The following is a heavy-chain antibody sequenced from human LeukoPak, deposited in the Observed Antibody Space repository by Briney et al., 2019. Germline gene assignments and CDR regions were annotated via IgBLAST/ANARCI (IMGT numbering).Heavy chain of an antibody. Sequence: SETLSLTCTVSGGSISSSSYYWGWIRQPPGKGLEWIGSIYYSGSTYYNPSLKSRVTISVDTSKNQFSLKLSSVTAADTAVYYCARDLTFYCSGGSCYFHGMDVWGQGTTVTVSS. J-gene: IGHJ6*02. CDR1: GGSISSSSYY. V-gene: IGHV4-39*07. CDR2: IYYSGST. D-gene: IGHD2-15*01. CDR3: ARDLTFYCSGGSCYFHGMDV.